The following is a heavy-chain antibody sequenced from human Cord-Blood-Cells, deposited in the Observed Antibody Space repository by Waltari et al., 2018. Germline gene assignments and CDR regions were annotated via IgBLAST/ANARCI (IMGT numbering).Heavy chain of an antibody. CDR1: GHSFTSPT. D-gene: IGHD6-6*01. CDR3: ARIGLYSSSAYFDC. J-gene: IGHJ4*02. Sequence: LRLGQSGAVEQKPGHSMQICCRGFGHSFTSPTVAWERPMPGKGLEWLGIISPGDSDTRYRPSFQGQFPISADKSIRTAYLQWSSLKASHTAMYYCARIGLYSSSAYFDCWGQGTLATVSP. CDR2: ISPGDSDT. V-gene: IGHV5-51*01.